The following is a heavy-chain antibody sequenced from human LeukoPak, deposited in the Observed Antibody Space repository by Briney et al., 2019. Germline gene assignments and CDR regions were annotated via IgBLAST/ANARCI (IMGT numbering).Heavy chain of an antibody. Sequence: GGSLRLSCAASGFTFSSYGMHWVRQAPGKGLEWVAFIRYDGSNKYYADSVKGRFTISRDNSKNTLYLQMNSLRAEDTAVYYCAKDRGYSSSWLKDYWGQGTLVTVSS. CDR3: AKDRGYSSSWLKDY. J-gene: IGHJ4*02. D-gene: IGHD6-13*01. CDR1: GFTFSSYG. V-gene: IGHV3-30*02. CDR2: IRYDGSNK.